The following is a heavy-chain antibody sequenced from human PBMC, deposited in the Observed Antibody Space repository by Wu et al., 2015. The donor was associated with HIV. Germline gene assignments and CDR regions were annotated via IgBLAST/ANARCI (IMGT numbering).Heavy chain of an antibody. CDR2: IIPIFGTA. D-gene: IGHD6-13*01. Sequence: QVQLVQSGAEVKKPGSSVKVSCKASGGTFSSYAISWVRQAPGQGLEWMGRIIPIFGTANYAQKFQGRVTITADESTSTAYMELSSLRSEDTAVYYCARVDATYRIAAAGTTRGGWFDPLGPGEPWVTVSS. CDR3: ARVDATYRIAAAGTTRGGWFDP. CDR1: GGTFSSYA. J-gene: IGHJ5*02. V-gene: IGHV1-69*13.